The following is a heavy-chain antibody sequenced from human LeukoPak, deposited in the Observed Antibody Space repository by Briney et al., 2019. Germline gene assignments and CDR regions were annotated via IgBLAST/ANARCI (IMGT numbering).Heavy chain of an antibody. CDR3: ARGGSYVHY. CDR1: GFTFNSYE. CDR2: INSGGSAI. D-gene: IGHD1-26*01. V-gene: IGHV3-48*03. Sequence: GGSLRLSCAASGFTFNSYEMNWVRQAPGKGLEWVSYINSGGSAIYYADSVKGRYTISRDNAKNSLYLQMNSLRADDTAVYYCARGGSYVHYWGQGTLVTVSS. J-gene: IGHJ4*02.